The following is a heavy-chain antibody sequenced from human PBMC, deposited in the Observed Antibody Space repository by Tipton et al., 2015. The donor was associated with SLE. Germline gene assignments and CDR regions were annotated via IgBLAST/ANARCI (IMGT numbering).Heavy chain of an antibody. CDR2: LYYSGST. J-gene: IGHJ4*02. D-gene: IGHD5-12*01. V-gene: IGHV4-39*07. Sequence: TLSLTCTVSGASISTNSYSWGWIRQPPGKGPEGIGRLYYSGSTYFHPSLKSRVTMSMDTSRNQFSLNLNSMTAADTAVYYCVRHRYTYGYEDYWGQGTLVTVSS. CDR3: VRHRYTYGYEDY. CDR1: GASISTNSYS.